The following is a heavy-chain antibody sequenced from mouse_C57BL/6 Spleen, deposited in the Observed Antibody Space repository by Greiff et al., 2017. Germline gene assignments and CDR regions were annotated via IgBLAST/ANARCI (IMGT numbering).Heavy chain of an antibody. J-gene: IGHJ3*01. CDR1: GYTFTSYW. V-gene: IGHV1-55*01. Sequence: VKLQQPGAELVKPGASVKMSCKASGYTFTSYWITWVKQRPGQGLEWIGDIYPGSGSTNYNEKFKSKATLTVDTSSSTAYMQLSSLTSEDSAVYYCARGELWLRREAWFAYWGQGTLVTVSA. CDR2: IYPGSGST. CDR3: ARGELWLRREAWFAY. D-gene: IGHD2-2*01.